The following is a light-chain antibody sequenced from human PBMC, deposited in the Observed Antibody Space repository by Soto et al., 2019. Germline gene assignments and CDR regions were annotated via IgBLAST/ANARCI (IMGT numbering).Light chain of an antibody. J-gene: IGKJ1*01. CDR1: QSISSY. V-gene: IGKV1-39*01. Sequence: EIQETQCPGYVSASGGDRLNIPCRASQSISSYLNWYQQKPGKAPKLLIYTASSLQSGVPSRFSGSGSGTDFTLTISSLQPEDFATYYCQQCYTTPRTFAQGTKV. CDR3: QQCYTTPRT. CDR2: TAS.